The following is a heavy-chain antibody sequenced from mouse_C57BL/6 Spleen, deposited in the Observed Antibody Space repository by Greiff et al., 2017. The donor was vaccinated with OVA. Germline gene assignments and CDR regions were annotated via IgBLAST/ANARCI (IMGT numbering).Heavy chain of an antibody. J-gene: IGHJ2*01. CDR1: GYTFTSYW. CDR3: ARGGPLYYFDY. V-gene: IGHV1-50*01. Sequence: QVQLKQPGAELVKPGASVKLSCKASGYTFTSYWMQWVKQRPGQGLEWIGEHDPSDSYTNYNQQFKGKATLTVATSSSTAYMQLSSLTSEDSAVYYCARGGPLYYFDYWGQGTTLTVSP. CDR2: HDPSDSYT.